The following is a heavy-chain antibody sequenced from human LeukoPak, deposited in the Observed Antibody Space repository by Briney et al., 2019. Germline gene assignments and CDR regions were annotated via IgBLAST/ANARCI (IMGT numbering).Heavy chain of an antibody. Sequence: GGSLRLSCAASGFTFSSYAMSWVRQAPGKGLEWVPAISASGVSTFYADSVKRRFTISRDNSKTTLYLQMNSLRAEDTAVYYCAKDRAQTPLKYWGQGTLVTVSS. D-gene: IGHD3-10*01. J-gene: IGHJ4*02. CDR3: AKDRAQTPLKY. V-gene: IGHV3-23*01. CDR1: GFTFSSYA. CDR2: ISASGVST.